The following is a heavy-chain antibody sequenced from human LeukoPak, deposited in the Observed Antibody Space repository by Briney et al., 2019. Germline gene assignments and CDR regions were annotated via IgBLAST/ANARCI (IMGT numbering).Heavy chain of an antibody. V-gene: IGHV4-34*01. CDR3: ARTAYARFFDL. J-gene: IGHJ2*01. D-gene: IGHD2-21*01. CDR1: GGSFSGYY. CDR2: INHSGST. Sequence: PSETLSLTCAVYGGSFSGYYWSWIRQPPGKGLEWIGEINHSGSTNYNPSLKSRVTISIDTSKNQFSLKLSSVTAADTAVYYCARTAYARFFDLWGRSTLVSVSS.